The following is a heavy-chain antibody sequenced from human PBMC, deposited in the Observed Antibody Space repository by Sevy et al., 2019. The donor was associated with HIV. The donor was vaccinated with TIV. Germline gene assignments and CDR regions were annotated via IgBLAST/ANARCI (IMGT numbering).Heavy chain of an antibody. J-gene: IGHJ4*01. CDR3: ARVVNFFLRDY. D-gene: IGHD2-21*01. Sequence: GGSLRLSCAASGFIFNNYWMSWVRQAPGKGLEWVANIEQDGSKKYYAGSVRGRFTSSRDNAKNSLYLQMNSLRAEDTALYYCARVVNFFLRDYWGHGTLVTVSS. CDR2: IEQDGSKK. V-gene: IGHV3-7*01. CDR1: GFIFNNYW.